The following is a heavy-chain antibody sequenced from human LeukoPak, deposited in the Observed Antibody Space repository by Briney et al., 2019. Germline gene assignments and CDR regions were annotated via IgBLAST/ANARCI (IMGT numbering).Heavy chain of an antibody. CDR3: ARHRVVATISDFQH. CDR1: GSRFTSYW. D-gene: IGHD5-12*01. Sequence: GESLKISCKGSGSRFTSYWIGWGRQMPGKGLEGMGIIYPGDSDTRYSPSFQGQVTISADKSISTAYLQWSSLKASDTAMYYCARHRVVATISDFQHWGQGTLVTVSS. J-gene: IGHJ1*01. CDR2: IYPGDSDT. V-gene: IGHV5-51*01.